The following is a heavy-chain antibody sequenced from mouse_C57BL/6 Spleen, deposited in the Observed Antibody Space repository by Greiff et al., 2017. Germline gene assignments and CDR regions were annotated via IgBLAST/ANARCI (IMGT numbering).Heavy chain of an antibody. CDR2: ISYDGSN. V-gene: IGHV3-6*01. D-gene: IGHD3-1*01. CDR1: GYSITSGYY. J-gene: IGHJ1*03. CDR3: ARGTRDFDV. Sequence: VQLQQSGPGLVKPSQSLSLTCSVTGYSITSGYYWNWIRQFPGNKLEWMGYISYDGSNNYNPSLKNRISITRDTSKNQFFLKLNSVTTEDTATYYCARGTRDFDVWGTGTTVTVSS.